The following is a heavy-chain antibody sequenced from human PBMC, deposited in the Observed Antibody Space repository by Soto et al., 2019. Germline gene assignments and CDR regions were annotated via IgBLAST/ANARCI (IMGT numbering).Heavy chain of an antibody. V-gene: IGHV4-30-4*01. CDR1: GASISGGDYY. CDR2: IYYTANT. J-gene: IGHJ4*02. Sequence: QVQLQESGPGLVKPSQTLSLTCTVSGASISGGDYYWTWIRQPPGKGLEWIGSIYYTANTYSNPSLQSRLSISVDTSNNQFALRLTSVTAPDTAIYYCARATYDSSTYYLDYWGQGTLVTVSS. D-gene: IGHD3-22*01. CDR3: ARATYDSSTYYLDY.